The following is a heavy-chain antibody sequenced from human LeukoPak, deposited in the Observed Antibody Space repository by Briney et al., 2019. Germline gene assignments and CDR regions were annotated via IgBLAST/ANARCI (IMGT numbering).Heavy chain of an antibody. CDR3: ARVYSNYGWFDP. D-gene: IGHD4-11*01. CDR2: IYYSGST. V-gene: IGHV4-59*01. J-gene: IGHJ5*02. Sequence: SETLSLTCTVSGGSISSYYWSWIRQPPGKGLEWIGYIYYSGSTNYNPSLKSRVTISVDTSKNQFSLKLSSVTAADTAVYYRARVYSNYGWFDPWGQGTLVTVSS. CDR1: GGSISSYY.